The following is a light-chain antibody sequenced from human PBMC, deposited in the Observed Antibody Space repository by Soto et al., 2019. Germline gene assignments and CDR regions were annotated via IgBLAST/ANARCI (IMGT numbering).Light chain of an antibody. CDR3: SSYTSSSPSLRV. Sequence: QSALTQPASVSGSPGQSITISCTGTSSDVVGYNYVSWYQQHPGKAPKLMIYDVSNRPSGVSNRFSGSKSGNTASLTISGLQAEDEADYYCSSYTSSSPSLRVFVPVTKVTDL. V-gene: IGLV2-14*01. J-gene: IGLJ1*01. CDR1: SSDVVGYNY. CDR2: DVS.